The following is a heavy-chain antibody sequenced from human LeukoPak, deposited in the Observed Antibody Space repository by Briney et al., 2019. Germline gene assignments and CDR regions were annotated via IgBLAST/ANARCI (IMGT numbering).Heavy chain of an antibody. CDR3: ARDSGTTGEVKFDP. CDR1: GGSISRYY. J-gene: IGHJ5*02. D-gene: IGHD4-17*01. CDR2: IYSDGTI. Sequence: SETLSLTCTVSGGSISRYYGSWIRQPAGKGLEWIGRIYSDGTITYNPSLQSRLTMSIDTSKNQFSLKLSFVTAADTVVYYCARDSGTTGEVKFDPWGQGTLVTVSS. V-gene: IGHV4-4*07.